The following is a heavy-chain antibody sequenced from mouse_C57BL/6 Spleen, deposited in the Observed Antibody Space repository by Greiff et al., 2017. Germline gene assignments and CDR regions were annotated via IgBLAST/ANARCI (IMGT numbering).Heavy chain of an antibody. Sequence: EVKLMESGPELVKPGASVKISCKASGYTFTDYYMNWVKQSHGKSLEWIGDINPNNGGTSYNQKFKGKATLTVDKSSSTAYMELRSLTSEDSAVYYCARATVVAPGFAYWGQGTLVTVSA. J-gene: IGHJ3*01. V-gene: IGHV1-26*01. D-gene: IGHD1-1*01. CDR1: GYTFTDYY. CDR3: ARATVVAPGFAY. CDR2: INPNNGGT.